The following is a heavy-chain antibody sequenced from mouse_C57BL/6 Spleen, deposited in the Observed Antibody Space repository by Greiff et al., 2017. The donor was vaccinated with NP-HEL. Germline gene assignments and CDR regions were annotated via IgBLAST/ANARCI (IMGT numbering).Heavy chain of an antibody. D-gene: IGHD1-1*01. J-gene: IGHJ2*01. CDR1: GFTFSSYA. CDR2: ISDGGSYT. CDR3: ARDDYGSSSLFDY. Sequence: EVQVVESGGGLVKPGGSLKLSCAASGFTFSSYAMSWVRQTPEKRLEWVATISDGGSYTYYPDNVKGRFTISRDNAKNNLYLQMSHLKSEDTAMYYCARDDYGSSSLFDYWGQGTTLTVSS. V-gene: IGHV5-4*01.